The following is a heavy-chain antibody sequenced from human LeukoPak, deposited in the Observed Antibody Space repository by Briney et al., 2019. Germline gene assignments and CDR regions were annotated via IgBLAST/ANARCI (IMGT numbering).Heavy chain of an antibody. CDR1: GYTFTSYG. CDR2: ITVYNGNT. Sequence: ASVKVSCKASGYTFTSYGISWVRQAPGQGLEWMGWITVYNGNTNYAQKFQGRVTMTTDTSTSTAYMELRSLRSDDTAVYYCARDRHCSGGSCYSDYWGQGTLVTVSS. D-gene: IGHD2-15*01. CDR3: ARDRHCSGGSCYSDY. V-gene: IGHV1-18*01. J-gene: IGHJ4*02.